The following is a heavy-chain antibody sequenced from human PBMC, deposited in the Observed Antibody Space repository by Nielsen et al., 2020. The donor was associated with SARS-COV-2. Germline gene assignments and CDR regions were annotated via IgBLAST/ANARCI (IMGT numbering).Heavy chain of an antibody. Sequence: GESLTISCAASGFTFTNYVMHWVRQAPGKGLQWVAVIWSDGSFKYHENSVKGRFTISRDNSRNTLYLQMNSLRTEDTAMYYCARGEDYSTMDVWGQGTTVTVSS. CDR2: IWSDGSFK. CDR3: ARGEDYSTMDV. D-gene: IGHD2-15*01. J-gene: IGHJ6*02. CDR1: GFTFTNYV. V-gene: IGHV3-33*01.